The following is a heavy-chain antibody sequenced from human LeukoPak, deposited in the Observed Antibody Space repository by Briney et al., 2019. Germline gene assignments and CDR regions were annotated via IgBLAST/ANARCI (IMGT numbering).Heavy chain of an antibody. J-gene: IGHJ3*02. D-gene: IGHD2-15*01. CDR1: GGTFSSYD. CDR2: MNPNSGNT. CDR3: AREGRDRAFDI. V-gene: IGHV1-8*02. Sequence: ASVKVSCKASGGTFSSYDINWVRQATGQGLEWMGWMNPNSGNTGYVQKFQGRVTMTRNTSISTAYMELSSLRSEDTAVYYCAREGRDRAFDIWGQGTMVTVSS.